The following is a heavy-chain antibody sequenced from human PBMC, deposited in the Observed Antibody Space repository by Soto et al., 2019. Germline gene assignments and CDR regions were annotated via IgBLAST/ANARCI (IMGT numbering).Heavy chain of an antibody. CDR3: ARDKRYSYGYYYGMDV. J-gene: IGHJ6*02. CDR2: IYHSGST. Sequence: PSETLSLTCTVSGGSISSSSYYWGWIRQPPGKGLEWIGEIYHSGSTNYNPSLKSRVTISVDKSKNQFSLKLSSVTAADTAVYYCARDKRYSYGYYYGMDVWGQGTTVTVSS. V-gene: IGHV4-39*07. D-gene: IGHD5-18*01. CDR1: GGSISSSSYY.